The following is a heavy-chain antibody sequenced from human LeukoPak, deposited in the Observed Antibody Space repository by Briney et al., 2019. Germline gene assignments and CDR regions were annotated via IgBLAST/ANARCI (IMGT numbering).Heavy chain of an antibody. CDR3: ARDVQAGPGY. D-gene: IGHD6-19*01. CDR2: INSDAITT. Sequence: PTGRSLRLSRAASGFTFSSSWTDWVRQAPGKGLVCVSRINSDAITTRYADSVKGRFTISRDNAKNTLYLQMNSLRAEDTAVYYCARDVQAGPGYWGQGTLVTVSS. CDR1: GFTFSSSW. V-gene: IGHV3-74*01. J-gene: IGHJ4*02.